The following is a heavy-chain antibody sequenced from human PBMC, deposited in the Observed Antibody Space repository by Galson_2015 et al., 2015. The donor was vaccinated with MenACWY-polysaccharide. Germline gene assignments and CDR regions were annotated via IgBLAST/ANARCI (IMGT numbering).Heavy chain of an antibody. Sequence: LTCTVSGGSITSYYWSWIRQPPGKGLEWIGYIYHSGSSNYNPSLKRRVTISGDTSKNQFSLKVTSVTAADTAMYYCARGRFSTLMDVWGQGTTVTVSS. D-gene: IGHD3-3*01. CDR3: ARGRFSTLMDV. CDR1: GGSITSYY. J-gene: IGHJ6*02. V-gene: IGHV4-59*01. CDR2: IYHSGSS.